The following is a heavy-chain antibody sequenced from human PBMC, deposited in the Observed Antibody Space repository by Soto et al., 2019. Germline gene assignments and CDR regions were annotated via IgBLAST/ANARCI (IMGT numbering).Heavy chain of an antibody. J-gene: IGHJ4*02. CDR3: ARYYNFFWYFDC. V-gene: IGHV4-59*01. Sequence: SETLSLTCTFSGYSISSYYWSWIRQPPGKGLEWIGYIYNSGSTNYNPSLKSRVTISVDTSKNQFSLKLTSVTAADTAVYYCARYYNFFWYFDCWGQGTLVTVSS. CDR1: GYSISSYY. D-gene: IGHD1-1*01. CDR2: IYNSGST.